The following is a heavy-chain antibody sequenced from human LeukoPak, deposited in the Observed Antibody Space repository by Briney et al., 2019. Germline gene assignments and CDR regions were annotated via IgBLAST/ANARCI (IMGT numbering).Heavy chain of an antibody. CDR2: INPNSGGT. D-gene: IGHD1-26*01. J-gene: IGHJ3*02. V-gene: IGHV1-2*02. CDR3: AREVRLLEGATGIDDAFDI. Sequence: GASVKVSCKASGYTFTGYYIHWVRQAPGQGLEWMGWINPNSGGTNYAQKFQGRVTMTRDTSISTAYMELSRLRSDDTAVYYCAREVRLLEGATGIDDAFDIWGQGTMVTVSS. CDR1: GYTFTGYY.